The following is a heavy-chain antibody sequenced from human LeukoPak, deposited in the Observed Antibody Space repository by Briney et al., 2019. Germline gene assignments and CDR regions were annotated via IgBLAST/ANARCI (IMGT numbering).Heavy chain of an antibody. J-gene: IGHJ5*02. CDR1: GGSISSYY. V-gene: IGHV4-59*01. CDR3: AGGSSSLNWFDP. D-gene: IGHD6-6*01. CDR2: IHHSGST. Sequence: SETLSLTCTASGGSISSYYWSWIRQPPGKGLEWIGYIHHSGSTNYNPSLKSRVTISVDTPKNQFSLKLNSVTAADTAAYYCAGGSSSLNWFDPWGQGTPVTVSS.